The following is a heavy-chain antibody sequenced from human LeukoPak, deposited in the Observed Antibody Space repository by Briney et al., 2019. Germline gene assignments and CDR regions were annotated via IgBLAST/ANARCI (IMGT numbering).Heavy chain of an antibody. Sequence: SETLSLTCDVSGDSISSGYYWGWIRQPPGKGLEWIGTIYHSGSTYHTPSLKSRVTISADTSKNQFSLTLNSVTAADTAVYYCARNSTSWSFDLWGRGTLVTVSS. CDR2: IYHSGST. V-gene: IGHV4-38-2*01. CDR3: ARNSTSWSFDL. D-gene: IGHD3-10*01. J-gene: IGHJ2*01. CDR1: GDSISSGYY.